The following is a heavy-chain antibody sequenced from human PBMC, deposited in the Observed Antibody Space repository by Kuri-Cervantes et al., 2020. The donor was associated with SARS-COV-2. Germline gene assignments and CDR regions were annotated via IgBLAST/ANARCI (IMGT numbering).Heavy chain of an antibody. CDR3: ARGDGYNHGSLDY. CDR1: GGSISGYY. J-gene: IGHJ4*02. Sequence: SETLSLTCTVSGGSISGYYWSWIRQPPGKGLEWIGYIYYSGSTYYNPSLKSRVTISVDTSKNQFSLKLSSVTAADTAVYYCARGDGYNHGSLDYWGQGTLVTVSS. V-gene: IGHV4-59*08. CDR2: IYYSGST. D-gene: IGHD5-24*01.